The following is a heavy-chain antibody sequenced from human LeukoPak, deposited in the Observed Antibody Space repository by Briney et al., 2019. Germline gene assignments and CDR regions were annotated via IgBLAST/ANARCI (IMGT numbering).Heavy chain of an antibody. J-gene: IGHJ4*02. CDR3: ATASTLYYDSSGYFDY. V-gene: IGHV5-51*01. CDR1: GYSFTSYW. D-gene: IGHD3-22*01. Sequence: GESLKISCKGSGYSFTSYWIGWVRQMPGKGLGWMGIIYPGDSDTRYSPSFQGQVTISADKSISTAYLQWSSLKASDTAMYYCATASTLYYDSSGYFDYWGQGTLVTVSS. CDR2: IYPGDSDT.